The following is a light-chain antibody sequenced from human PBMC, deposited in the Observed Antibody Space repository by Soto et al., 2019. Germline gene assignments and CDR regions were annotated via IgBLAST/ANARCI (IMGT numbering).Light chain of an antibody. J-gene: IGLJ1*01. V-gene: IGLV1-44*01. CDR1: SSNIGSNT. CDR2: NND. CDR3: ATWDESRNKV. Sequence: QSVLTQPPSASGTPGQRVTISCSGSSSNIGSNTVNWYQQLPGTAPKLLIYNNDQRPSGVPDRFSGSKSGTSASLAISGLQSEDEADYYCATWDESRNKVFGTGTKVTVL.